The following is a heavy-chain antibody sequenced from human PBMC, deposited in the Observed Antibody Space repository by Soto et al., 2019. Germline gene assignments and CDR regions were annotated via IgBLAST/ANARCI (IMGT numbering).Heavy chain of an antibody. V-gene: IGHV3-9*01. CDR3: AKEATVTAPDAFDI. D-gene: IGHD4-17*01. Sequence: DVQLVESGGGLVQPGRSLRLSCAASGFTFDDYAMHWVRQAPGKGLEWVSGISWNSGSIGYADSVKGRFTISRDNAKNSLYLQMNSLRAEDTALYYCAKEATVTAPDAFDIWGQGTMVTVSS. CDR1: GFTFDDYA. CDR2: ISWNSGSI. J-gene: IGHJ3*02.